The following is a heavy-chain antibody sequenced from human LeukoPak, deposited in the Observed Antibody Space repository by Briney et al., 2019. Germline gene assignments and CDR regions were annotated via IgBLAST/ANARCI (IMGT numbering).Heavy chain of an antibody. J-gene: IGHJ4*02. D-gene: IGHD5-18*01. CDR1: GYIFSNYA. CDR2: INTNTGTP. CDR3: ARSKDTAMVFDY. Sequence: ASVKVSCKASGYIFSNYAMNWVRQAPGQGPEWMAWINTNTGTPTHAQAFTGRFVFSLDISVNTAYLQISSLKAEDTAVYYCARSKDTAMVFDYWGQGTLVTVSS. V-gene: IGHV7-4-1*02.